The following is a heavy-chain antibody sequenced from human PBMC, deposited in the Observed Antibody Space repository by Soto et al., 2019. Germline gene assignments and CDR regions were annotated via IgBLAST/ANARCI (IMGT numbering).Heavy chain of an antibody. V-gene: IGHV4-39*01. J-gene: IGHJ6*03. D-gene: IGHD6-19*01. CDR2: IYYSGST. CDR1: GGSISSSSYY. Sequence: PSETLSLTCTVSGGSISSSSYYWGWIRQPPGKGLEWIGSIYYSGSTYYNPSLKSRVTISVDTSKNHFSLMLISVTAADTAVYYCASYSIAVAGNPTKYYYYYYYMDVWGKGTTVTVSS. CDR3: ASYSIAVAGNPTKYYYYYYYMDV.